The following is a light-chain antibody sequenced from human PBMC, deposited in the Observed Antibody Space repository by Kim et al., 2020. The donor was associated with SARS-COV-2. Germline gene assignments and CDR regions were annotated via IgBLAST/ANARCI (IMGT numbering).Light chain of an antibody. J-gene: IGLJ3*02. CDR1: SGSIASNY. V-gene: IGLV6-57*01. Sequence: NFMLTQPHSVSESPGQTVTISCTRSSGSIASNYVQWYQQRPGSPPTTVIYEDNERPSGVPDRFSGSIDSSSNSASLTISGLKTEDEADYYCQSYDSSNQVFGGGTQLTVL. CDR3: QSYDSSNQV. CDR2: EDN.